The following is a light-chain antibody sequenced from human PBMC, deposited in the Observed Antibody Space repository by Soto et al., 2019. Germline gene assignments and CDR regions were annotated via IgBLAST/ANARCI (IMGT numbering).Light chain of an antibody. J-gene: IGKJ2*01. CDR3: QRYNDYQYI. CDR1: QSITTW. Sequence: DIQMTQSPSTLSASVGDRVTITCRASQSITTWLAWYQQKPGKAPKLLIYKATNLQSGVPSRFSGSGSGTEFSLTICSLQPDDFATYYCQRYNDYQYIFGQGTKLEIK. V-gene: IGKV1-5*03. CDR2: KAT.